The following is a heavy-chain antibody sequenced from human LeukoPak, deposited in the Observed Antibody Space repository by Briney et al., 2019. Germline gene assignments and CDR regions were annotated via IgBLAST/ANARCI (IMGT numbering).Heavy chain of an antibody. CDR1: GGTFSSYA. J-gene: IGHJ6*02. V-gene: IGHV1-69*04. CDR3: ARDTGPDPNGMDV. D-gene: IGHD2-8*02. Sequence: SVKVSCKASGGTFSSYAISWVRQAPGQGLEWMGRIIPILGIANYAQKFQGRVTITADKSTSTAYMELSSLRSEDTAVYYCARDTGPDPNGMDVWGQGTTVTVSS. CDR2: IIPILGIA.